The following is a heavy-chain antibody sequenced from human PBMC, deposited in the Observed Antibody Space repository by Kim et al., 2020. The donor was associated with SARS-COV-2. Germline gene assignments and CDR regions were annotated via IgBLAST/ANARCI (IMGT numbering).Heavy chain of an antibody. CDR3: ASRRYYLDY. J-gene: IGHJ4*02. Sequence: GGSLRLSCAASGFTFSNYAMSWVRQAPGKGLEWVSGISDRGGSTYYADSVKGRFTISRDNSKNTLYLQMNSLRAEDTALYYCASRRYYLDYWGQGTLVTV. CDR1: GFTFSNYA. V-gene: IGHV3-23*01. CDR2: ISDRGGST.